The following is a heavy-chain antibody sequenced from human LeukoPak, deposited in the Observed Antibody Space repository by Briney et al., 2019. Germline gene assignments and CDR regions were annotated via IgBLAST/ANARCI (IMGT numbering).Heavy chain of an antibody. CDR1: GGSISSSSYY. CDR2: IYYSGST. J-gene: IGHJ4*02. V-gene: IGHV4-39*01. Sequence: SETLSLTCTVSGGSISSSSYYWGWIRQPPGTGLEWIGSIYYSGSTYYNPSLKSRVTISVDTSKNQFSLKLSSVTAADTAVYYCARPQDRDGYNWDYWGQGTLVTVSS. CDR3: ARPQDRDGYNWDY. D-gene: IGHD5-24*01.